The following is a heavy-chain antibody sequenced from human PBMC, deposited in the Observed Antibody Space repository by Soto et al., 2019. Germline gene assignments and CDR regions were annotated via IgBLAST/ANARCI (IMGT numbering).Heavy chain of an antibody. CDR3: AKGVSQYTPLALFDY. D-gene: IGHD5-18*01. CDR1: GFTFSSYA. V-gene: IGHV3-23*01. Sequence: EVQLLESGGGLVRPGGSLRLSCAASGFTFSSYAMSWVRQAPGKGLEWVSTISGSDGRTYSIDSVKGRFTISRDNSRNTAYLQMNSLRVEYTAVYYCAKGVSQYTPLALFDYWGRGTLVTVSS. J-gene: IGHJ4*02. CDR2: ISGSDGRT.